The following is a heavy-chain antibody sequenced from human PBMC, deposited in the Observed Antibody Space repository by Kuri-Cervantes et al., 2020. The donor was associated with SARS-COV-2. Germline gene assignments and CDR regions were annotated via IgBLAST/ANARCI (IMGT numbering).Heavy chain of an antibody. J-gene: IGHJ6*02. CDR3: ASLPGIAAAGGYGMDV. D-gene: IGHD6-13*01. CDR2: IYYSGST. CDR1: GYSISSGYY. V-gene: IGHV4-38-2*01. Sequence: SETLSLTCAVSGYSISSGYYWSWIRQPPGKGLEWIGYIYYSGSTNYNPSLKSRVTISVDTSKNQFSLKLSSVTAADTAVYYCASLPGIAAAGGYGMDVWGQGTMVTVSS.